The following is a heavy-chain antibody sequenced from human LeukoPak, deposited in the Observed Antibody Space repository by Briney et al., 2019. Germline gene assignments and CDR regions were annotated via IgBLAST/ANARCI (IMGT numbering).Heavy chain of an antibody. CDR3: ARLATIGYYFDY. D-gene: IGHD5-12*01. V-gene: IGHV1-69*13. J-gene: IGHJ4*02. CDR1: GYTFTGYY. Sequence: WASVKVSCKASGYTFTGYYMHWVRQAPGQGLEWMGGIIPIFGTANYAQKFQGRVTITADESTSTAYMELSSLRSEDTAVYYCARLATIGYYFDYWGQGTLVTVSS. CDR2: IIPIFGTA.